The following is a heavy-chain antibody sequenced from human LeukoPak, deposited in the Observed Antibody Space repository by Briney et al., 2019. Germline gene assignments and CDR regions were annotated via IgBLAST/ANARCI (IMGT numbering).Heavy chain of an antibody. D-gene: IGHD2-8*01. V-gene: IGHV3-21*01. CDR3: ARIRYCTNGVCYREYYFDY. CDR1: GFTFSYYS. J-gene: IGHJ4*02. Sequence: GGSLRPSCAASGFTFSYYSMNWVRQAPGKGLEWVSSISSSTSDIYYAESVKGRFTISRDNAKNSLYLQMNSLRAEDTALYYCARIRYCTNGVCYREYYFDYWGQGTLVTVSS. CDR2: ISSSTSDI.